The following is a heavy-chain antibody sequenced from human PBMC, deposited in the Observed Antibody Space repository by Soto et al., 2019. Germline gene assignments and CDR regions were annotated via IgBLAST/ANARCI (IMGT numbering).Heavy chain of an antibody. Sequence: GGSLRLSCAASGFIFTNYNMNWVRQAPGKGLEWVSYISSSGSTIYYADSVKGRFTISRDNAKNSLYLQMNSLRAEDTAVYYCARVTLRYYDLWSHHIYYMDVWGKGTTVTVSS. V-gene: IGHV3-48*04. D-gene: IGHD3-3*01. CDR1: GFIFTNYN. CDR2: ISSSGSTI. CDR3: ARVTLRYYDLWSHHIYYMDV. J-gene: IGHJ6*03.